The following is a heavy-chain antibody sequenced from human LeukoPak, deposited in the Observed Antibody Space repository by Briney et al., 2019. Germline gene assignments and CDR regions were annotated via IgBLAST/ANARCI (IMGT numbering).Heavy chain of an antibody. CDR2: ISSSGSTI. Sequence: PGGSLRLSCAASGFTFSDYYMSWIRKAPGKGLEWVSYISSSGSTIYYADSVKGRFTISRDNAKNSLYLQMNSLRTEDTAFYYCAKDRSRSYSSFDSWGQGTLVTVSS. CDR3: AKDRSRSYSSFDS. J-gene: IGHJ4*02. D-gene: IGHD6-19*01. CDR1: GFTFSDYY. V-gene: IGHV3-11*01.